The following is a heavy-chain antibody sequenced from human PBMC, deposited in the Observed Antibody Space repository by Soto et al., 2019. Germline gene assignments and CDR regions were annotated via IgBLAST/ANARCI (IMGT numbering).Heavy chain of an antibody. Sequence: EVQLVESGGGLVQPGGSLSLSCAASGFPVSSNYMSWVRQAPGKGLEWVSIIYGGGRTNYADSVKGRFTVSRDNYKNTLYLQMNSLRAEDTAMYYCCGPSTVTINWFFDLWGRGTLVTVSS. D-gene: IGHD4-17*01. CDR1: GFPVSSNY. CDR3: CGPSTVTINWFFDL. V-gene: IGHV3-66*01. CDR2: IYGGGRT. J-gene: IGHJ2*01.